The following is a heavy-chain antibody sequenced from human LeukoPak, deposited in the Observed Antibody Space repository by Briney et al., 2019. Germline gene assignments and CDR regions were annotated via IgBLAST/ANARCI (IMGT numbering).Heavy chain of an antibody. J-gene: IGHJ4*02. Sequence: GESLKISCKGSGYSFPNYWIGWVRQMPGKGLEWMGNIYPADSDTRYSLSFQGQVTISVDKSTSTAHLQWSSLKASDTATYYCARRKGDGYNSPFDYWAREPWSPSPQ. CDR1: GYSFPNYW. CDR3: ARRKGDGYNSPFDY. CDR2: IYPADSDT. V-gene: IGHV5-51*01. D-gene: IGHD5-24*01.